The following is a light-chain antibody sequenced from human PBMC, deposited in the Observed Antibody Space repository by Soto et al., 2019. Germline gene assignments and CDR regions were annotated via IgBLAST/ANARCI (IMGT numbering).Light chain of an antibody. Sequence: DIQMTQSPSTLSASVGDRVTITCRASQSIGNWLAWFQQKPGKAPKLLIYKASILESGVPSRFDSSASGTEFTVTLSSLQPDDFATYYCHQYNTSPRYTLGEGTKLEL. CDR1: QSIGNW. CDR3: HQYNTSPRYT. CDR2: KAS. J-gene: IGKJ2*01. V-gene: IGKV1-5*03.